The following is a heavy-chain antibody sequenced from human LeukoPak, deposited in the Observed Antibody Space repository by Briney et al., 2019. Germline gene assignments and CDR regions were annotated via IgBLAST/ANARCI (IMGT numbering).Heavy chain of an antibody. J-gene: IGHJ4*02. CDR1: GFTLDDFA. CDR3: AKTSTNYYDSSEFGY. Sequence: AGGVLRLSFAAPGFTLDDFAMHRVRQAPGEGLEGVSLISGDGGSTYYADSVKGRFTISRDNSKNSLYLQMNSLRTEDTALYYCAKTSTNYYDSSEFGYWGQGTLVTVSS. V-gene: IGHV3-43*02. CDR2: ISGDGGST. D-gene: IGHD3-22*01.